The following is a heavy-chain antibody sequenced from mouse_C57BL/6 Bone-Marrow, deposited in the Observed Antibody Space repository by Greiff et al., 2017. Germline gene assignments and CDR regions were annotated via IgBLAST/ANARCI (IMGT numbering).Heavy chain of an antibody. D-gene: IGHD1-1*01. Sequence: EVKLVESGGGLVKPGGSLKLSCAASGFTFSSYAMSWVRQTPEKRLEWVATISDGGSYTYYPDNVKGRFTISRDNAKNNLYLQMSHLKSEDTAMYYCARGGFITTVVAPYYYAMDYWGQGTSVTVSS. CDR2: ISDGGSYT. CDR3: ARGGFITTVVAPYYYAMDY. J-gene: IGHJ4*01. V-gene: IGHV5-4*03. CDR1: GFTFSSYA.